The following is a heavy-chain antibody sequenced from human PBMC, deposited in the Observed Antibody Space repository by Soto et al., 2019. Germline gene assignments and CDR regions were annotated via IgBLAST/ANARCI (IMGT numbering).Heavy chain of an antibody. CDR2: IYHSGST. CDR3: ARGTLGGAFDI. J-gene: IGHJ3*02. CDR1: GGSISSGGYS. V-gene: IGHV4-30-2*01. D-gene: IGHD1-26*01. Sequence: SLTCAVSGGSISSGGYSWSWIRQPPGKGLEWIGCIYHSGSTYYNPSLKSRVTISVDRSKNQFPLKLSSVTAADTAVYYCARGTLGGAFDIWGQGTMVTVSS.